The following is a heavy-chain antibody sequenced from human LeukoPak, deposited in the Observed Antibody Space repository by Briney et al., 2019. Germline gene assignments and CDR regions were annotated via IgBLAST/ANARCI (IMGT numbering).Heavy chain of an antibody. CDR1: GFTFSSYG. V-gene: IGHV3-23*01. D-gene: IGHD3-10*01. CDR2: ISDSGGST. CDR3: AKDRLRVAGGFDY. J-gene: IGHJ4*02. Sequence: PGGSLRLSCDASGFTFSSYGMSWVRQAPGKGLEWVSSISDSGGSTYYADSVKGRFTISRDNSKNTLYVQMNSLRAEDTAVYYCAKDRLRVAGGFDYWGQGTLVTVSS.